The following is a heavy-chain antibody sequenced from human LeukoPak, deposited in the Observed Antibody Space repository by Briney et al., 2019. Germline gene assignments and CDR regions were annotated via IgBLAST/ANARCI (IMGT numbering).Heavy chain of an antibody. Sequence: PSETLSLTCAVYGGSFSIYYWSWIRQTPGKGLEWIGEINHSGSSSYNPSLKSRVTISIDSSKSQFSLNVSSVTAADTAVYYCARLVAYDSSGYYYFDYWGQGTLVTVSS. D-gene: IGHD3-22*01. CDR1: GGSFSIYY. J-gene: IGHJ4*02. V-gene: IGHV4-34*01. CDR2: INHSGSS. CDR3: ARLVAYDSSGYYYFDY.